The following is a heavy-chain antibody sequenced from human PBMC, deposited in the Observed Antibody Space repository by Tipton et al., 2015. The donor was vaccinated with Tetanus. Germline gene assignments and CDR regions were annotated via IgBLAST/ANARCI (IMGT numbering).Heavy chain of an antibody. CDR1: GGSITSGTYY. V-gene: IGHV4-39*01. Sequence: TLSLTCTVSGGSITSGTYYWGWIRQPPGGGLEWIGNIYYYRGSTYYNSPLKSRVTISLDTSKNHFSLKMTSVTAADTAVYYCARQADNWFDPWGQGTLVVVSS. J-gene: IGHJ5*02. CDR2: IYYYRGST. CDR3: ARQADNWFDP.